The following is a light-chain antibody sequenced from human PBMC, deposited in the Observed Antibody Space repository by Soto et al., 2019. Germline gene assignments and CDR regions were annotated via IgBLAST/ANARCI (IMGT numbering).Light chain of an antibody. V-gene: IGKV4-1*01. Sequence: DIVMSQSPDSLAVSLGERATINCKSSQSVLKSSNNQNYLAWYQQKPGQSPKLLIYLAFNRDSGVPDRFSGSGSGTDCTLTIGSLQAEDVAVYYWQQYYSGRWTFGHGPKVEIK. J-gene: IGKJ1*01. CDR3: QQYYSGRWT. CDR2: LAF. CDR1: QSVLKSSNNQNY.